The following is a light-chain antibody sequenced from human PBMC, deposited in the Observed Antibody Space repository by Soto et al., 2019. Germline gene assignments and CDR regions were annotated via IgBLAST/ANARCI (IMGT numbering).Light chain of an antibody. CDR1: NIDVGGYNY. V-gene: IGLV2-14*01. CDR2: EVT. Sequence: QSGLTQPASVSGSPGQSITISCTGTNIDVGGYNYVSWYQQHPGKAPKLMIYEVTYRPSGVSNRFSGSKSGNTASLTITGLQAEDEADYYCQAYDYSLTASVFGGGTKLTVL. CDR3: QAYDYSLTASV. J-gene: IGLJ3*02.